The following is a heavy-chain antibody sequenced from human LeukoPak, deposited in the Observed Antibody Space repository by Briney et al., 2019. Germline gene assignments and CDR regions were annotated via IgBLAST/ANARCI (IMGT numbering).Heavy chain of an antibody. CDR1: GFTFSTYA. D-gene: IGHD4-23*01. Sequence: PGGSLRLSCVASGFTFSTYAMSWVRRTPGKGLEWVSAITGGGGTTYYADSVKGRFTISRDNSKNTLYLQMNSLRAGDTAVYYCAKDPPILRWSFDFWGQGTLVTVSS. V-gene: IGHV3-23*01. CDR3: AKDPPILRWSFDF. J-gene: IGHJ4*02. CDR2: ITGGGGTT.